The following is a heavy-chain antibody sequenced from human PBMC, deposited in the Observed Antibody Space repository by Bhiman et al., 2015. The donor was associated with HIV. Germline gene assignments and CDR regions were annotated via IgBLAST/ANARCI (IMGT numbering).Heavy chain of an antibody. J-gene: IGHJ4*02. CDR2: IGWDSDSR. V-gene: IGHV3-9*01. CDR1: GFNLGNYA. CDR3: AKXYGGSHWFDY. D-gene: IGHD4-23*01. Sequence: EVQLVEYGGGSVRPGGSLRLSCATSGFNLGNYAMHWVRQAPGKGLEWVSGIGWDSDSRGYVDSVKGRFFISRDNARNVLYLQMNSLRPDDTALYYCAKXYGGSHWFDYWGRGTLVTVSS.